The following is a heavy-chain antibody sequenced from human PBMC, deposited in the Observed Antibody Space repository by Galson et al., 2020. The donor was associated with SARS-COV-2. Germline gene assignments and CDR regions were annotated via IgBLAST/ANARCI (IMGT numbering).Heavy chain of an antibody. CDR1: ADSIRSFH. CDR3: AAQRSINSAWWF. V-gene: IGHV4-4*07. D-gene: IGHD2-8*02. CDR2: IYTSGRFATTRTA. Sequence: SQTLSLTCSVSADSIRSFHWSWTWQPAGKGLVWIGRIYTSGRFATTRTANYNPSLKSRAALSVDTASNQFSLKLNSVTAADTAMFYCAAQRSINSAWWFWGQGILVTVSS. J-gene: IGHJ4*02.